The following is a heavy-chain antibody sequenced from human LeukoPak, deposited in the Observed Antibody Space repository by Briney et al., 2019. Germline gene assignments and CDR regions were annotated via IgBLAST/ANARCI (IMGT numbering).Heavy chain of an antibody. D-gene: IGHD2-2*01. V-gene: IGHV1-69*04. CDR1: GGTFGSYA. J-gene: IGHJ4*02. Sequence: SVKVSCKAPGGTFGSYAISWVRQAPGQGLEWMGRIIPILGIANYAQKFQGRVTITADKSTSTAYMELSSLRSEDTAVYYCATPVVPAATYPFDYWGQGTLVTVSS. CDR2: IIPILGIA. CDR3: ATPVVPAATYPFDY.